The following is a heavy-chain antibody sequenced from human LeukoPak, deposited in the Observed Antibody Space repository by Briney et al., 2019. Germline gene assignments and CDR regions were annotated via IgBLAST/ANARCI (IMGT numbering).Heavy chain of an antibody. J-gene: IGHJ4*02. CDR3: ARAGYCSGGSCYGVDY. Sequence: GGSLRLSCAASGFTFSSYGMHWVRQAPGKGLEWVAVVWYDGSNKYYADSVKGRFTISRDNSKNTLYLQMNSLRAEDTAVYYCARAGYCSGGSCYGVDYWGQGTLVTVSS. CDR2: VWYDGSNK. D-gene: IGHD2-15*01. V-gene: IGHV3-33*08. CDR1: GFTFSSYG.